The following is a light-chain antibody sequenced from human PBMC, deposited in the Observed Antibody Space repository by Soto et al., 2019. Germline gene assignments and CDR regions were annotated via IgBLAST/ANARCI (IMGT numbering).Light chain of an antibody. Sequence: EVVLTQSPGMLSLSPGERATLSCRASQSVSSSYLGWYQQRPGQAPRLLMYGTSRRATGIPDRFSSSGSGTDFTLTISRLEPEDFAVYYCQQYGAQPYYFGQGTKLEIK. J-gene: IGKJ2*01. V-gene: IGKV3-20*01. CDR2: GTS. CDR3: QQYGAQPYY. CDR1: QSVSSSY.